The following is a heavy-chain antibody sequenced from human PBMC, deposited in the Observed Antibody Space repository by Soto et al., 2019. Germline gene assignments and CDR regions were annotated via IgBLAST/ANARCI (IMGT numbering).Heavy chain of an antibody. D-gene: IGHD6-13*01. J-gene: IGHJ4*02. Sequence: PSETLSLTCAVYGGSFSGYYWSWIRQPPGKGLEWIGEINHSGSTNYNPSLKSRVTISVDTSKNQFSLKLSSVTAADTAVYYCARRSSSWYTHPYYFDYWGQGTLVTVSS. CDR1: GGSFSGYY. CDR2: INHSGST. CDR3: ARRSSSWYTHPYYFDY. V-gene: IGHV4-34*01.